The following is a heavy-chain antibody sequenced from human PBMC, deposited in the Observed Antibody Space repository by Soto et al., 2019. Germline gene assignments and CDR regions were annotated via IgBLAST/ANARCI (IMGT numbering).Heavy chain of an antibody. CDR1: GYSFTSYW. Sequence: GEALKISFKGSGYSFTSYWIGWVRQMPGKGLEWMGIIYPGDSDTRYSPSFQGQVTISADKSISTAYLQWSSLKASDTAMHYCARQSGGDIVLVPAAIDYWGQGTLVTVSS. CDR3: ARQSGGDIVLVPAAIDY. J-gene: IGHJ4*02. V-gene: IGHV5-51*01. D-gene: IGHD2-2*02. CDR2: IYPGDSDT.